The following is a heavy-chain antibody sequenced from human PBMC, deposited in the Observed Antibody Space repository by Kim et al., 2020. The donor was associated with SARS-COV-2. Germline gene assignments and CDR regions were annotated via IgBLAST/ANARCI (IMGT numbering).Heavy chain of an antibody. V-gene: IGHV3-30*04. CDR1: AFALTSFA. J-gene: IGHJ4*02. Sequence: GGSLRLSCAASAFALTSFAAHWVRQAPGKGLEWVSLISYDGNVKYYADSLKGRFTIFRDNSKNMVYLQMDSLRDEDTGIYYCASGCVAVAGPIDDWGRGKLITVSS. CDR3: ASGCVAVAGPIDD. CDR2: ISYDGNVK. D-gene: IGHD6-19*01.